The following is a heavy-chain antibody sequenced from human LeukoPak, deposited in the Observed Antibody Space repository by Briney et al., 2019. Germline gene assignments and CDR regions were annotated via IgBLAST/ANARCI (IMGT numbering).Heavy chain of an antibody. CDR2: IYHTGIN. J-gene: IGHJ5*01. Sequence: SETLSLTCSISGGSITTHYWSWLRQPPGKGLEWLGYIYHTGINKYNPSLKSRVTISVDTSKKQFSLKLSSVTAADTAVYYCARTAYSSGYIPNWVDSWGQGTLVTVSS. CDR3: ARTAYSSGYIPNWVDS. V-gene: IGHV4-59*03. CDR1: GGSITTHY. D-gene: IGHD3-22*01.